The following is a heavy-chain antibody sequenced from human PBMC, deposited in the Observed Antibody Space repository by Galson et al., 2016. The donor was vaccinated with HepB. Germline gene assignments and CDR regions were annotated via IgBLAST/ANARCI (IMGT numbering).Heavy chain of an antibody. V-gene: IGHV3-11*01. D-gene: IGHD3-9*01. J-gene: IGHJ4*02. CDR3: ARTWYYSNLSAYYPSFDD. CDR1: GFTFSDYY. Sequence: SLRLSCAVSGFTFSDYYMTWIRQAPGKGLEWISYIGMSDTTIYYADSVKGRFTVSRDNANRSLYLQMNSLRAEDTAVYYCARTWYYSNLSAYYPSFDDWGQGTLVTVSP. CDR2: IGMSDTTI.